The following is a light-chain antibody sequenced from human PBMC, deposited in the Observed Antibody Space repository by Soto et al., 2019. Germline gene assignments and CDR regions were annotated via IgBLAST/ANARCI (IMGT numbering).Light chain of an antibody. CDR2: GAS. J-gene: IGKJ2*01. CDR1: QSVSDSS. Sequence: EIVLTQSPGTLSLSPGERATLSCRASQSVSDSSLAWYHQKPGQAPRLLIYGASRRATGIPDTFSGSGSGTDFTLTISRLEPEDFATYYCQQYNSDSNPFGQGTKLEIK. CDR3: QQYNSDSNP. V-gene: IGKV3-20*01.